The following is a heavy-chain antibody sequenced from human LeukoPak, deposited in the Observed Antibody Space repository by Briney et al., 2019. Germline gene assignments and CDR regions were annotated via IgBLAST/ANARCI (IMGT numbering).Heavy chain of an antibody. J-gene: IGHJ6*03. D-gene: IGHD3-10*01. V-gene: IGHV4-59*13. Sequence: SETLSLTCTVSGGSISSYYWSWLRQPPGKGLEWIGYIYYSGSTNYNPPLKSRVTISVDTSKNQFSLKLSSVTAADTAVYYCARVQWFTRRYYYYYYMDVWGKGTTVTVSS. CDR3: ARVQWFTRRYYYYYYMDV. CDR1: GGSISSYY. CDR2: IYYSGST.